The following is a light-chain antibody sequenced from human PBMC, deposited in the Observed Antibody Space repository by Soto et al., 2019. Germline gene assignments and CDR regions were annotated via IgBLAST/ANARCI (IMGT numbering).Light chain of an antibody. V-gene: IGKV1-9*01. CDR3: QQLNSYPIT. Sequence: IQLTQSPSSLSASVGDSVTITCRASQGISSFLAWYQQKPGEAPKLLIYAASTLQSGVPSRFSGSGSGTDFTLTISSLQPEDFATYFCQQLNSYPITFGQGTRLEI. CDR1: QGISSF. CDR2: AAS. J-gene: IGKJ5*01.